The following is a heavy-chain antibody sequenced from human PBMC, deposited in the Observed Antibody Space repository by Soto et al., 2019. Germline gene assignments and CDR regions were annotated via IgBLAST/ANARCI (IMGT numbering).Heavy chain of an antibody. CDR2: IYYSGST. D-gene: IGHD3-22*01. CDR1: GGSLSSGGYY. J-gene: IGHJ4*02. Sequence: SETLSLTCTVSGGSLSSGGYYWSWIRQHPGKGLEWIGYIYYSGSTYYNPSLKSRVTISVDTSKNQFSLKLSSVTAADTAVYYCAREHAQDYYDSSGPVDYWGQGTLVTVSS. V-gene: IGHV4-31*03. CDR3: AREHAQDYYDSSGPVDY.